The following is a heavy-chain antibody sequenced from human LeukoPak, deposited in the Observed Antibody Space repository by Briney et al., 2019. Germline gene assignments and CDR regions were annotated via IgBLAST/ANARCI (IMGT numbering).Heavy chain of an antibody. J-gene: IGHJ4*02. CDR1: GYTFTGYY. CDR3: ARSPTTVVTDFDY. D-gene: IGHD4-23*01. CDR2: ISAYNGNT. Sequence: ASVKVSCKASGYTFTGYYMRWVRQAPGRGLEWMGWISAYNGNTNYAQKLQGRVTMTTDTSTSTAYMELRSLRSDDTAVYYCARSPTTVVTDFDYWGQGTLVTVSS. V-gene: IGHV1-18*04.